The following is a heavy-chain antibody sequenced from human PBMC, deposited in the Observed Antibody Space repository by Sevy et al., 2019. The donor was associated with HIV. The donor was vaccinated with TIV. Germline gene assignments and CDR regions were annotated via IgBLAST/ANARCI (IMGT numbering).Heavy chain of an antibody. D-gene: IGHD3-22*01. J-gene: IGHJ4*02. CDR3: ARPTYYDSSGLISY. V-gene: IGHV1-2*02. CDR1: GYTFTGYY. Sequence: ASVKVSCKASGYTFTGYYMHWVRQAPGQGLEWMGWINPNSGGTNYAQKFQGRVTMTRDTSISPAYMELSRLRSDDTAVYYCARPTYYDSSGLISYWGQGTLVTVSS. CDR2: INPNSGGT.